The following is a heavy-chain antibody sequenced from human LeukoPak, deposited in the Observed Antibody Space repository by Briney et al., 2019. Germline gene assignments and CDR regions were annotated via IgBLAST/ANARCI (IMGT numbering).Heavy chain of an antibody. J-gene: IGHJ4*02. CDR3: AADTPHAY. V-gene: IGHV4-39*01. D-gene: IGHD3-16*01. Sequence: SETLSLTCTVSGGPVSSGSYYWGWIRQPPGKGLEWIGSIYYSGSTYYNPSLKSRVTISVDTSKNQFSLKLSSVTAADTAVYYCAADTPHAYWGQGTLVTVSS. CDR1: GGPVSSGSYY. CDR2: IYYSGST.